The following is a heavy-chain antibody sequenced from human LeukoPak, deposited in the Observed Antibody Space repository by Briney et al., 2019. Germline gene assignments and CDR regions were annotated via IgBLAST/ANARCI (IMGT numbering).Heavy chain of an antibody. CDR2: FHYSGST. CDR3: ARGGALGSHLHWFDP. J-gene: IGHJ5*02. Sequence: KPSETLSLTCTVSGGSISSYYWNWIRQPPGEGLEWIGYFHYSGSTNYNPSLKSRVTISVDTSKNQFSLKLSSVTAADTAVYYCARGGALGSHLHWFDPWGQGTLVTVSS. V-gene: IGHV4-59*01. D-gene: IGHD3-10*01. CDR1: GGSISSYY.